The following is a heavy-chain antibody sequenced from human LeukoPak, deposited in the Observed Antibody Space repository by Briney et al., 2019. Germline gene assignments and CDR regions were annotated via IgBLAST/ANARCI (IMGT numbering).Heavy chain of an antibody. CDR1: GGSISSSSYY. J-gene: IGHJ4*02. D-gene: IGHD3-9*01. CDR3: ARHYSYYDILTGYLD. V-gene: IGHV4-39*01. CDR2: IYYSGST. Sequence: PSETLSLTCTVSGGSISSSSYYWGWIRQPPGTGLEWIGSIYYSGSTYYNPSLKSRVTISVDTSKNQFSLKLSSVTAADTAVYYCARHYSYYDILTGYLDWGQGTLVTVSS.